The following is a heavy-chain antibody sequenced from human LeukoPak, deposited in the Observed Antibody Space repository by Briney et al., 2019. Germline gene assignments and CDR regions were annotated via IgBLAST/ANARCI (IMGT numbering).Heavy chain of an antibody. CDR3: ASDKGLYWYFHL. J-gene: IGHJ2*01. CDR1: LGSTFAHI. CDR2: IFNSGST. V-gene: IGHV4-59*11. Sequence: PSETLSLTCILSLGSTFAHIWCAIWQPPGKGLEWIGNIFNSGSTDYNPSLKSRVTISVNTSKNQISLKLSSVTAADTALYYCASDKGLYWYFHLWPRGTLVTVSS. D-gene: IGHD3/OR15-3a*01.